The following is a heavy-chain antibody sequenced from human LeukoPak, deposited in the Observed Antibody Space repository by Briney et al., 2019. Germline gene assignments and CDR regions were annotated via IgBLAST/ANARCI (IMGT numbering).Heavy chain of an antibody. CDR1: GFTFSSYA. J-gene: IGHJ4*02. CDR3: ARAKQTITMIVVRIDY. V-gene: IGHV3-30-3*01. Sequence: GRSLRLSCAASGFTFSSYAMHWVRQAPGKGLEWVAVISYDGSNKYYADSVKGRFTISRDNSKNTLYLQMNSLRAEDTAVYYCARAKQTITMIVVRIDYWGQGTLVTVSS. CDR2: ISYDGSNK. D-gene: IGHD3-22*01.